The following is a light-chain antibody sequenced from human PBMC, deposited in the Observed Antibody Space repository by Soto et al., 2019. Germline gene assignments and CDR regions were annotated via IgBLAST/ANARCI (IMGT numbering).Light chain of an antibody. CDR1: QSVSSK. CDR3: QQYGNSPIT. J-gene: IGKJ5*01. CDR2: GTS. Sequence: EIVLTQSPATLSVSPGERATLSCRASQSVSSKLAWFQQKPGQAPSLLIYGTSSRATGIPDRFSGSGSGTDFTLTISRLEPEDFAVYYCQQYGNSPITFGQGTRLEIK. V-gene: IGKV3-20*01.